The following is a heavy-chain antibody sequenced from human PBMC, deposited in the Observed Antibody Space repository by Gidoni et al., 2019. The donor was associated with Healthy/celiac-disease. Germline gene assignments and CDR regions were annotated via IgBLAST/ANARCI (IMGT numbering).Heavy chain of an antibody. Sequence: EVQLVESGGGLVKPGGSLRLSCAASGFTFSNAWMSWVRQAPGKGLGWVGRIKSKTDGGTTDYAAPVKGRFTISRDDSKITLYLQMNSLKTEDTAVYYCTTDGYYYDSSGYTPYYFDYWGQGTLVTVSS. CDR3: TTDGYYYDSSGYTPYYFDY. J-gene: IGHJ4*02. CDR2: IKSKTDGGTT. CDR1: GFTFSNAW. V-gene: IGHV3-15*01. D-gene: IGHD3-22*01.